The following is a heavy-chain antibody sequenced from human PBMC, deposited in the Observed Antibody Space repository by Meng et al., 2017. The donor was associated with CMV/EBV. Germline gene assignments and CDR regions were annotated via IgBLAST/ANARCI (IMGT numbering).Heavy chain of an antibody. CDR3: ARDSSGWYVLRFDP. D-gene: IGHD6-19*01. Sequence: ASVKVSCKASGYTFTGYYMHWVRQAPGQGLEWMGWINPNSGDTNYAQKFQGRVTMTRDTSISTAYMELSRLRSDHTAVYYCARDSSGWYVLRFDPWGQGTLVTVSS. J-gene: IGHJ5*02. CDR2: INPNSGDT. V-gene: IGHV1-2*02. CDR1: GYTFTGYY.